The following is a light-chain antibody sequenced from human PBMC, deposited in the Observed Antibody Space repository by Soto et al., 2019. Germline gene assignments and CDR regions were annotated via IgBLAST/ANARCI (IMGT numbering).Light chain of an antibody. V-gene: IGKV3-15*01. J-gene: IGKJ1*01. CDR1: QSVGTY. CDR2: GAS. CDR3: QQYDNLPPWT. Sequence: EIVMTQSPATLSVSPGERATLSCKASQSVGTYLAWYQQNPGQAPRLLIYGASTRAAGAPARFSGGGSETEFTLTISSLQSEDFAIYHCQQYDNLPPWTFGQGTKVEIK.